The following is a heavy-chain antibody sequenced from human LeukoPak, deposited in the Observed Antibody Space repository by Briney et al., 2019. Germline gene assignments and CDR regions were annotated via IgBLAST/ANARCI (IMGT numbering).Heavy chain of an antibody. V-gene: IGHV3-33*08. CDR3: AREDSSGYYLQNYYYYYGMDV. Sequence: PGGSLRLSCAASGFTFSSYAMSWVRQAPGKGLEWVAVIWYDGSNKYYADSVEGRFTISRGNSKNTLYLQMNSLRAEDTAVYYCAREDSSGYYLQNYYYYYGMDVWGQGTTVTVSS. CDR2: IWYDGSNK. CDR1: GFTFSSYA. D-gene: IGHD3-22*01. J-gene: IGHJ6*02.